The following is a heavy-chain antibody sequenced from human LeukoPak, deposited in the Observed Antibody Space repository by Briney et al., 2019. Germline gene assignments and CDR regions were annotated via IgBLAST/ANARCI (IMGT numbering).Heavy chain of an antibody. D-gene: IGHD3-10*01. CDR3: VRGRGAGPGAHFDY. CDR2: ISNTGDFI. J-gene: IGHJ4*02. Sequence: GGSLRLSCAASGLTFSDEYMSWIRQAPGKGLEWVSYISNTGDFIAYADSVKGQFTMSRDNAKNSLYLQMNSLRAEDAAAYYCVRGRGAGPGAHFDYWGQGTLVTVSS. V-gene: IGHV3-11*01. CDR1: GLTFSDEY.